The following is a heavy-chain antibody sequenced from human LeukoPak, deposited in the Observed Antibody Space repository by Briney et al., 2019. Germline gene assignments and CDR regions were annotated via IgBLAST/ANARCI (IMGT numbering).Heavy chain of an antibody. CDR1: GFSFSSHW. CDR2: INQDGSQT. CDR3: ARGLLSLPRSTLDY. J-gene: IGHJ4*02. D-gene: IGHD2-21*02. Sequence: GGSLRLSCAASGFSFSSHWMTWVRQAPGKGLEWVANINQDGSQTNYLDSVKGRFTVSRDNAKNSLYLQMNSLRAEDTALYYCARGLLSLPRSTLDYWGQGTLVTVSS. V-gene: IGHV3-7*01.